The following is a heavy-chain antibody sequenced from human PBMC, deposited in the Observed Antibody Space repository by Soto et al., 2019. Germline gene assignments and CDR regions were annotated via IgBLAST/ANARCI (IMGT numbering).Heavy chain of an antibody. CDR3: ARLDCGVSAFDL. J-gene: IGHJ4*02. V-gene: IGHV4-31*03. CDR2: IFYTGSK. Sequence: SETLSLTCTVSGGSINDGSYHWSWLRQHPGKGLEFIGYIFYTGSKYHNPSLETRVTMSADTSNNEVSLRLHSLTAADTAVYYCARLDCGVSAFDLWGRGTLVTSPQ. D-gene: IGHD4-17*01. CDR1: GGSINDGSYH.